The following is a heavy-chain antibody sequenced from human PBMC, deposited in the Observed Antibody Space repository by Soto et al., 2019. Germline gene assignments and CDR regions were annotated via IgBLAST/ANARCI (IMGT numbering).Heavy chain of an antibody. D-gene: IGHD1-26*01. J-gene: IGHJ4*02. V-gene: IGHV3-23*01. CDR1: RFTFSSYS. CDR2: FRPGGDDATT. Sequence: PGGPLRLSCAASRFTFSSYSMSWVRQAPGKGLEWVSGFRPGGDDATTYYADSVKGRFTISRDNSKNILFLQMNSLRAEDTAVYYCANEEGATLDYWGQGTLVTVSS. CDR3: ANEEGATLDY.